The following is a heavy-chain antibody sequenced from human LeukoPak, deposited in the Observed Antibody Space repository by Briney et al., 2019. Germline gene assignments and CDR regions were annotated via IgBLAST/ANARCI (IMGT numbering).Heavy chain of an antibody. CDR2: IKQDGSEK. J-gene: IGHJ4*02. D-gene: IGHD1-26*01. V-gene: IGHV3-7*01. CDR1: GFTFSSYA. Sequence: GGSLRLSCAASGFTFSSYAMSWVRQAPGKGLEWVANIKQDGSEKYYVDSVKGRFTISRDNAKDSLYLQMNSLRAEDTAVYYCAREGDDTGIVGATAYFDYWGQGTLVTVSS. CDR3: AREGDDTGIVGATAYFDY.